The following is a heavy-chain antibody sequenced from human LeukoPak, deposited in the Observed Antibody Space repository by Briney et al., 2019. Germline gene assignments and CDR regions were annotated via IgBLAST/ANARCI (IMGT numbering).Heavy chain of an antibody. CDR3: ARGSAARGYYFAY. CDR2: IIPIFGTA. D-gene: IGHD2-2*01. CDR1: GGTFSSYA. J-gene: IGHJ4*02. V-gene: IGHV1-69*05. Sequence: GSSVKVSCKASGGTFSSYAISWVRQAPGQGLEWMGRIIPIFGTANYAQKLQGRVTITTDESTSTAYMDLRSLRSEDTAVYYCARGSAARGYYFAYWGQGTLVTVSP.